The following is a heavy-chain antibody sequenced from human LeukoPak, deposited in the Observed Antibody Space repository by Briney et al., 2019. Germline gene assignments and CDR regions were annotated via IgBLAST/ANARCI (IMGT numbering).Heavy chain of an antibody. CDR2: INHSGST. CDR1: GGSFSGYY. Sequence: PSETLSLTCAVYGGSFSGYYWSWIRQPPGKGLEWIGEINHSGSTNYNPSLKSRVTIPVDTSKNQFSLKLSSVTAADTAVYYCARPKKYTIALDYWGQGTLVTVSS. J-gene: IGHJ4*02. D-gene: IGHD2-2*02. CDR3: ARPKKYTIALDY. V-gene: IGHV4-34*01.